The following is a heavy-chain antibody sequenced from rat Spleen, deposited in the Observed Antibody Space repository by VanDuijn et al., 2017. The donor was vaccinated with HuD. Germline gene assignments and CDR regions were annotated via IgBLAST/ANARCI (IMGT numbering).Heavy chain of an antibody. V-gene: IGHV2-63*01. CDR1: GFSLTSYS. CDR2: MYYDGDT. D-gene: IGHD5-1*01. Sequence: QVQLRESGPGLVQPSETLSLTCTVSGFSLTSYSVSWVRQPSGKGPEWMGRMYYDGDTAYNSTLKSRLSISRDNSKNQVILTMSSLQTDDTGTYYCTRDPPGSSGVMDAWGQGASVTVSS. J-gene: IGHJ4*01. CDR3: TRDPPGSSGVMDA.